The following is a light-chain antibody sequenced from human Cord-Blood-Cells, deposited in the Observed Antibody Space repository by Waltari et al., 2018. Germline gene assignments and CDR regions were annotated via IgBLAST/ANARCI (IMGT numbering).Light chain of an antibody. Sequence: DIQMTQSPSSLSAYVGDRVTITCRASQSISSYLNWDQQQPGKAPKLLIYAASSLQSGVPSSFSGSGSGTDFTLTISSLQPEDFATYCCQQSCSTPRTFGQGTKLEIK. CDR3: QQSCSTPRT. CDR2: AAS. J-gene: IGKJ1*01. V-gene: IGKV1-39*01. CDR1: QSISSY.